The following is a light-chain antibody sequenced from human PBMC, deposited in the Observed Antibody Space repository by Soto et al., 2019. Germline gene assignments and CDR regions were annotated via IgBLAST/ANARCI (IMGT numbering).Light chain of an antibody. CDR1: QSVSNNY. CDR2: GAS. CDR3: QQYGSSGT. Sequence: EIVLTQSPGTLPPSPGERSTLSCRASQSVSNNYLAWHQQKPGXAPXXLIYGASNRATGIPDRFSGSGSGTEFTLTISRMEPEDFAVYDCQQYGSSGTFGQGTKVDIK. V-gene: IGKV3-20*01. J-gene: IGKJ1*01.